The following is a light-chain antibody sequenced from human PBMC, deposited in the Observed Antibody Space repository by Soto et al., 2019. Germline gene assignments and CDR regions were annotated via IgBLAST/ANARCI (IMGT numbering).Light chain of an antibody. V-gene: IGLV8-61*01. J-gene: IGLJ2*01. Sequence: QTVVTQEPSFSVSPGGTVTLTCGLSSGSVSAPYYPSWYQQTPGQPPRSLIYNTNTRSSGVPDRFSGSILGNKAALTIAGAQADDESDYYCVLYMGSGISVFGGGTKVTV. CDR2: NTN. CDR3: VLYMGSGISV. CDR1: SGSVSAPYY.